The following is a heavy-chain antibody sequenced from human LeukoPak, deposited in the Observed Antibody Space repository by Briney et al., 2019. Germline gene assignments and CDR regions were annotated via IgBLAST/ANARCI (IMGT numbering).Heavy chain of an antibody. Sequence: SETLSLTCTVSGGSISSGGYYWSWIRQHPGKGLEWIGYIYYSGSTYYNPSLKSRVTISVDTSKNQFSLKLSSVTAADTAVYYCARGASFDYGMDVWGQGTTVPSP. V-gene: IGHV4-31*03. CDR1: GGSISSGGYY. CDR3: ARGASFDYGMDV. CDR2: IYYSGST. J-gene: IGHJ6*02.